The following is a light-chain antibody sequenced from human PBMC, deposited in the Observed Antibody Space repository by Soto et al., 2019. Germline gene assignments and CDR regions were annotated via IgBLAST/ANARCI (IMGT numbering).Light chain of an antibody. CDR2: DVT. Sequence: QSALTQPASVSGSPGQSITISCTGTSSDVGRYNYVSWYQQKPGKAPKLMIYDVTNRPSGVSNRFAGSKSGNTASLTISGLQSEDEADYYCSSYTSSDTFTYVFGTGTKVTVL. J-gene: IGLJ1*01. CDR3: SSYTSSDTFTYV. V-gene: IGLV2-14*01. CDR1: SSDVGRYNY.